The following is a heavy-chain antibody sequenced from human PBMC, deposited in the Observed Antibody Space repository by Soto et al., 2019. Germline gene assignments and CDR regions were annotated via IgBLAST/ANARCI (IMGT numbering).Heavy chain of an antibody. CDR3: ARSVSFITPRPDY. J-gene: IGHJ4*02. V-gene: IGHV1-2*02. CDR2: INPNNGDT. CDR1: GYTFTDYY. Sequence: QVQLVQSGAEVKKTGASVKVSCKASGYTFTDYYLHWVRQAPGQGLECMGWINPNNGDTNYAQKFQGRVTMTRDTSISTAYMEVSRLRSDDTAVYYCARSVSFITPRPDYWGQGTLVTVSS. D-gene: IGHD6-6*01.